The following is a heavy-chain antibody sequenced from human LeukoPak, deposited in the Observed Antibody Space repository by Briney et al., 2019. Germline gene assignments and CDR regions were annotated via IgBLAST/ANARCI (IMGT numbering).Heavy chain of an antibody. D-gene: IGHD3-3*01. CDR2: IYTSGST. CDR1: GGSISSGSYY. CDR3: AGQGYDFWSGYRYYFDY. J-gene: IGHJ4*02. Sequence: SQTLSLTCTVSGGSISSGSYYWSWIRQPAGKGLEWIGRIYTSGSTNYNPSLKSRVTISVDTSKNQFSLKLSSVTAADTAVYYCAGQGYDFWSGYRYYFDYWGQGTLVAVS. V-gene: IGHV4-61*02.